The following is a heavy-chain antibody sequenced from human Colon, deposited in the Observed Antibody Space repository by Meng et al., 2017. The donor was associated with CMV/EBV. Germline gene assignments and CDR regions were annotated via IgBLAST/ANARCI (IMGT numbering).Heavy chain of an antibody. CDR1: GYTFTGYL. D-gene: IGHD3-3*01. Sequence: QVHLMHSVSDMREPAAPVKVSCKASGYTFTGYLIHWVRQAPGQGLEWMGWINPYSGDTIYAQKFEVGVTMTRDASITTAYLELSSLKSDDTAVYYCGTFGGDFDYWGQGTLVTVSS. CDR3: GTFGGDFDY. CDR2: INPYSGDT. J-gene: IGHJ4*02. V-gene: IGHV1-2*02.